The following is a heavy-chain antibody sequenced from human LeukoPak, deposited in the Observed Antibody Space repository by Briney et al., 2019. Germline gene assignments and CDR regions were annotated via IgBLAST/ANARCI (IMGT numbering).Heavy chain of an antibody. D-gene: IGHD4-11*01. Sequence: SVKVSCKASGGTFSSHAISWVRQAPGQGLEWMGGIIPIFGTANYAQKFQGRVTITTDESTSTAYMELSSLRSEDTAVYYCARKGYDYSNYGGFRFDPWGQGTLVTVSS. CDR3: ARKGYDYSNYGGFRFDP. V-gene: IGHV1-69*05. J-gene: IGHJ5*02. CDR1: GGTFSSHA. CDR2: IIPIFGTA.